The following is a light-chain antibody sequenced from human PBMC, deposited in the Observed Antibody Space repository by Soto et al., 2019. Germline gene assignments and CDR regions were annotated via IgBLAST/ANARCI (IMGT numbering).Light chain of an antibody. CDR3: QQYNSYSLT. CDR2: DAS. J-gene: IGKJ1*01. CDR1: QSISSW. V-gene: IGKV1-5*01. Sequence: DIQLTQSPSTLSASVGDRVTITCRASQSISSWLAWYQQKPGKAPKLLIYDASSLESGVPSRFSGSGSGTEFNLTISSLQPDDFATYYCQQYNSYSLTFGQGTKVDIK.